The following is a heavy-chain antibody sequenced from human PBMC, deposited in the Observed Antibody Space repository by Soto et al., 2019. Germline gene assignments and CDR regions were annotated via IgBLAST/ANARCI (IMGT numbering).Heavy chain of an antibody. V-gene: IGHV1-18*04. CDR1: GYTFTSYG. Sequence: QVQLVQSGAEVKKPGASVKVSCKASGYTFTSYGISWVRQAPGQGLEWMGWISAYNGNTNYAQKLQGRVTMTTDTSTSTGYMELRSLRSDDTAVYYCARVRPVMVSAYDSSGRIPPYAFDIWGQGTMVTVSS. D-gene: IGHD3-22*01. CDR3: ARVRPVMVSAYDSSGRIPPYAFDI. J-gene: IGHJ3*02. CDR2: ISAYNGNT.